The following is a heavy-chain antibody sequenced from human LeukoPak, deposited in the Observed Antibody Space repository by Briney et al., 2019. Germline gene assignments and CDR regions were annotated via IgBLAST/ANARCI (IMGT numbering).Heavy chain of an antibody. V-gene: IGHV3-48*03. Sequence: GGSLRLSCAASGFTFSSYEMNWVRQAPGKGLEWVSYISSSSSTIYYADSVKGRFTISRDNAKNSLYLQMNSLRAEDTAVYYCARVIAARGSDYWGQGTLVTVSS. D-gene: IGHD6-6*01. CDR3: ARVIAARGSDY. J-gene: IGHJ4*02. CDR1: GFTFSSYE. CDR2: ISSSSSTI.